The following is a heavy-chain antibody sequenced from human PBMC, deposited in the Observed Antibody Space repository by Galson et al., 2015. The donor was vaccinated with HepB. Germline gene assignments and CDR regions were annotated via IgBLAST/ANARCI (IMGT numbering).Heavy chain of an antibody. D-gene: IGHD1-26*01. CDR2: ISGSGTT. J-gene: IGHJ4*02. V-gene: IGHV3-23*01. Sequence: SLRLSCAASGFTFTNYAMSWVRQAPGKGLEWVSAISGSGTTYYADSVKGRFTISRDNSKNTLYLQMNSLRAEDTAVYYCAKLGRGGATFFDDWGQGTLVTVSS. CDR1: GFTFTNYA. CDR3: AKLGRGGATFFDD.